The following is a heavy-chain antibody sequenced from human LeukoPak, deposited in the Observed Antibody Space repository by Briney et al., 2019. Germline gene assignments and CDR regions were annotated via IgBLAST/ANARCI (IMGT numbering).Heavy chain of an antibody. CDR1: GFTFSNYA. CDR3: SKWGDYDVLTGYYDSDF. Sequence: GGSLRLSCAASGFTFSNYAMSWVRQAPGKGLEWVSAIFGSGGSTYYADSVKGRFSISRDNSKNTLFLQMNSLRVEDTALYYCSKWGDYDVLTGYYDSDFWGQGTLVTVSS. V-gene: IGHV3-23*01. CDR2: IFGSGGST. J-gene: IGHJ4*02. D-gene: IGHD3-9*01.